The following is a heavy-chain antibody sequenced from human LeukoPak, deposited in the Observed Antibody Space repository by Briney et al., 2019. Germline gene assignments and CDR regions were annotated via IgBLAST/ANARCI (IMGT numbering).Heavy chain of an antibody. CDR3: ARDRSSGPRGAFDI. CDR2: IIPIFGTA. J-gene: IGHJ3*02. D-gene: IGHD6-19*01. V-gene: IGHV1-69*05. CDR1: GGTFSSYA. Sequence: SVKVSCKASGGTFSSYAISWVRQAPGRGLEWMGGIIPIFGTANYAQKFQGRVTITTDESTSTAYMELSSLRSEDTAVYYCARDRSSGPRGAFDIWGQGTMVTVSS.